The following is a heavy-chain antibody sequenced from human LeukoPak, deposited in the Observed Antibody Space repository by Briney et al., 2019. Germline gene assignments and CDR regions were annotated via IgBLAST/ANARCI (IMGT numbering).Heavy chain of an antibody. Sequence: PGRSLRLSCAASAFTFSSYAMHWVRQAPGKGLEWVAVISYDGNNKYYANSVKGRFTISRDNSKNTLYLQMNSLRAEDTAVYYCARGGPYYYYGMDVWGKGTTVTVSS. CDR3: ARGGPYYYYGMDV. CDR2: ISYDGNNK. J-gene: IGHJ6*04. CDR1: AFTFSSYA. D-gene: IGHD1-26*01. V-gene: IGHV3-30*04.